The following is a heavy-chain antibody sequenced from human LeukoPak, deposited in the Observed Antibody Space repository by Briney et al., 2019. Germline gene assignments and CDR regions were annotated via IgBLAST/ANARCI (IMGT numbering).Heavy chain of an antibody. D-gene: IGHD4-17*01. CDR3: ANADYGHYPGDDY. CDR2: INHKGSA. V-gene: IGHV4-34*01. J-gene: IGHJ4*02. Sequence: SETLSLTCAVYGGSFSRYYWSWIRQPPGKGLEWIGEINHKGSATYNPSLKSRVTISVDTPNNQFSLKLSSVTAADTAVYYCANADYGHYPGDDYWGQGTLVTVSS. CDR1: GGSFSRYY.